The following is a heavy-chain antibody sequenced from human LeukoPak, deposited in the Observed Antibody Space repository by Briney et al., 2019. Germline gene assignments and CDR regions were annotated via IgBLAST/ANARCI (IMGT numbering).Heavy chain of an antibody. CDR1: GYTFTSYD. Sequence: ASVKVSCKASGYTFTSYDINWVRQATGQGLEWMGWMNPNSGNTGYAQKFQGRVTMTRNTSISTAYMELSSLRSDDTAVYYCARDRPYYDVLTGYYNPFDYWGQGTLVTVSS. CDR3: ARDRPYYDVLTGYYNPFDY. D-gene: IGHD3-9*01. CDR2: MNPNSGNT. V-gene: IGHV1-8*01. J-gene: IGHJ4*02.